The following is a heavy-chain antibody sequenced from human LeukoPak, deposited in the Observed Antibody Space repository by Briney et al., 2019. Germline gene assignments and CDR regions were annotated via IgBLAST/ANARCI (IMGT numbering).Heavy chain of an antibody. Sequence: QPGGSLRLSCAASGFTFSSYWMHWVRQAPGKGLVWVSRINSDGSSTSYADSVKGRFAISRDNAKNRMYLQMNSRRAEDTAVNYCARGKSYVPDVADYSGQGTLVTVSS. CDR1: GFTFSSYW. D-gene: IGHD3-10*02. J-gene: IGHJ4*02. V-gene: IGHV3-74*01. CDR3: ARGKSYVPDVADY. CDR2: INSDGSST.